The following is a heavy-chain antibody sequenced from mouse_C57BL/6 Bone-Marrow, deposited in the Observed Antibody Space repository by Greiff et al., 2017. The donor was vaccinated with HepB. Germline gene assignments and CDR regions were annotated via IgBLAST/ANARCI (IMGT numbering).Heavy chain of an antibody. CDR1: GYTFTDYY. V-gene: IGHV1-76*01. J-gene: IGHJ3*01. CDR2: IYPGSGNT. D-gene: IGHD2-4*01. Sequence: VQLQESGAELVRPGASVKLSCKASGYTFTDYYINWVKQRPGQGLEWIARIYPGSGNTYYNEKFKGKATLTAEKSSSTAYMQLSSLTSEDSAVYFCARGDYPFAYWGQGTLVTVSA. CDR3: ARGDYPFAY.